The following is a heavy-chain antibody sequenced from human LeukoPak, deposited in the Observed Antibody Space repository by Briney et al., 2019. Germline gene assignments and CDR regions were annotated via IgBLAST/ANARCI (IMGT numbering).Heavy chain of an antibody. Sequence: GGSLRLSCAASGFNFSSYGMHWVRQAPGKGLEWVAVISYDGSNKYYADSVKGRFTISRDNSKNTLYLQMNSLRAEDTAVYYCARGPYYYDSSGQYQREYYFDYWGQGTLVTVSS. CDR1: GFNFSSYG. CDR2: ISYDGSNK. V-gene: IGHV3-30*19. J-gene: IGHJ4*02. D-gene: IGHD3-22*01. CDR3: ARGPYYYDSSGQYQREYYFDY.